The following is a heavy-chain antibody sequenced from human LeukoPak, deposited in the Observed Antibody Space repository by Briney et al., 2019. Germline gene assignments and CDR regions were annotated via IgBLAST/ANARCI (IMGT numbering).Heavy chain of an antibody. CDR1: GFTFSSYS. V-gene: IGHV3-21*01. CDR2: ISSSSSYI. CDR3: ARAKRWFGSYGMDV. Sequence: GGSLRLSCAAPGFTFSSYSRTWGRQAPGKGLEWVSSISSSSSYIYYADSRKGRFTISRHDAKPSLYLQMNSLSAEDTAVYYCARAKRWFGSYGMDVWGQGTTVTVSS. D-gene: IGHD3-10*01. J-gene: IGHJ6*02.